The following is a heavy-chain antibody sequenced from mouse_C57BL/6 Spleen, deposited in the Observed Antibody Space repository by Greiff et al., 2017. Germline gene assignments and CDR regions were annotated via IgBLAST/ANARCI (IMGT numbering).Heavy chain of an antibody. CDR3: ASNYGRSPVDY. CDR1: GFTFSSYG. CDR2: ISSGGSYT. Sequence: EVKLMESGGDLVKPGGSLKLSCAASGFTFSSYGMSWVRQTPDKRLEWVATISSGGSYTYYPDSVKGRFTISRDNAKNTLYLQMSSLKSEDTAMYYCASNYGRSPVDYWGQGTTLTVSS. J-gene: IGHJ2*01. D-gene: IGHD1-1*01. V-gene: IGHV5-6*01.